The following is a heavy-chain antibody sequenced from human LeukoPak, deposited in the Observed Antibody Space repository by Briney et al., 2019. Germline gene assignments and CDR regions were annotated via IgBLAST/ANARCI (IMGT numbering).Heavy chain of an antibody. CDR3: AREDYDFWSGYSPDAFDI. J-gene: IGHJ3*02. CDR1: GGTFSSYA. D-gene: IGHD3-3*01. V-gene: IGHV1-69*05. Sequence: ASVKVSCKASGGTFSSYAISWVRQAPGQGLEWMGGIIPIFGTANYAQKFQGRVTITTDESTSTAYMELSSLRSEDTAVYYCAREDYDFWSGYSPDAFDIWGQGTTVTVSS. CDR2: IIPIFGTA.